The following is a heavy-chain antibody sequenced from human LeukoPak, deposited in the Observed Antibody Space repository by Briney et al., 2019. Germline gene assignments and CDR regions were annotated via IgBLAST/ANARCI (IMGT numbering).Heavy chain of an antibody. CDR3: ARSMEATTYYYYMDV. CDR1: GHSFSSNW. D-gene: IGHD5-12*01. J-gene: IGHJ6*03. V-gene: IGHV5-51*01. CDR2: IYPGDSTT. Sequence: GESLKISCKGSGHSFSSNWIGWVRQMPGKGLEWMGIIYPGDSTTRYSPSFQGQVTISADKSISTVYLQWNSLKASDSAMYYCARSMEATTYYYYMDVWGKGTTVTISS.